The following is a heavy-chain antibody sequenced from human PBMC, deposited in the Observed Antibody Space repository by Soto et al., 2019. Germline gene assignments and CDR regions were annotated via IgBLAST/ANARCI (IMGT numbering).Heavy chain of an antibody. V-gene: IGHV4-59*04. CDR3: ARDTNSLDL. D-gene: IGHD2-8*01. CDR1: GGSISSYY. Sequence: LSLTCTVSGGSISSYYWSWIRQPPGKGLEWVGSIYHTGDTHYNPSLRSQVSMSVDTSKNHVSLRLTYLTAADTAVYFCARDTNSLDLWGQGILVTVSS. CDR2: IYHTGDT. J-gene: IGHJ5*02.